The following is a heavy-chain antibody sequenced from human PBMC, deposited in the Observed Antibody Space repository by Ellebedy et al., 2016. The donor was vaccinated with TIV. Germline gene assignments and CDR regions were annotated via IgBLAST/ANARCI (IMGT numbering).Heavy chain of an antibody. CDR3: AREAISYATSGYYFDY. D-gene: IGHD3-22*01. Sequence: PGGSLRLSCAASGFTFSNYWMSRVRQAPGKGLEWVANIKQDGSEKNYVESVKGRFTISRDNAKNSLYLQMNSLRAEDTAVYYCAREAISYATSGYYFDYWGQGTLVTVSS. CDR1: GFTFSNYW. J-gene: IGHJ4*02. V-gene: IGHV3-7*01. CDR2: IKQDGSEK.